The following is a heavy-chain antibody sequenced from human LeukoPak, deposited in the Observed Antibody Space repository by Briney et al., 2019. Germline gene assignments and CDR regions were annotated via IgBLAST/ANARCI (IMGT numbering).Heavy chain of an antibody. D-gene: IGHD2-2*01. CDR3: ARSVPAATVLAP. CDR1: GYTFTSYD. Sequence: ASVKVSCKASGYTFTSYDINWVRQATGHGLEWMRWMNPNSGNTGYAQKLQGRVTMTRNTSISTAHMELSSLRSEDTAVYYCARSVPAATVLAPWGQGTLVTVSS. V-gene: IGHV1-8*01. J-gene: IGHJ5*02. CDR2: MNPNSGNT.